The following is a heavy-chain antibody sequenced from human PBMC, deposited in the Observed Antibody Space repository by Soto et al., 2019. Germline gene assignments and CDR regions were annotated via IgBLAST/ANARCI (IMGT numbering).Heavy chain of an antibody. CDR2: IYYSGST. V-gene: IGHV4-30-4*01. J-gene: IGHJ5*02. CDR1: GGSISSGDYY. CDR3: ARVFDYGGNSGWFDP. D-gene: IGHD4-17*01. Sequence: QVQLQESGPGLVKPSQTLSLTCTVSGGSISSGDYYWSWIRQPPGKGLEWIGYIYYSGSTYYNPSLKSRVTISVDTSKNQFSLKLSSVTAADTAVYYCARVFDYGGNSGWFDPWGQGTLVTVSS.